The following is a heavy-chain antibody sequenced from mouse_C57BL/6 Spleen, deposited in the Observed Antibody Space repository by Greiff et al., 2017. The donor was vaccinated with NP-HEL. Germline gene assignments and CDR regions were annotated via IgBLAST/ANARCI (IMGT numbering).Heavy chain of an antibody. CDR3: ARYYDYGGYAMDY. Sequence: VKLQESGPELVKPGASVKISCKASGYTFTDYYINWVKQRPGQGLEWIGWIFPGSGSTYYNEKFKGKATLTVDKSSSTAYMLLSSLTSEDSAVYFCARYYDYGGYAMDYWGQGTSVTVSS. D-gene: IGHD2-4*01. CDR2: IFPGSGST. CDR1: GYTFTDYY. J-gene: IGHJ4*01. V-gene: IGHV1-75*01.